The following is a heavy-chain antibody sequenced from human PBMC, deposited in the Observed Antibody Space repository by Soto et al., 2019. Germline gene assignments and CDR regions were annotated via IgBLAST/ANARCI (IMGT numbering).Heavy chain of an antibody. CDR2: INPNSGGT. CDR1: GYTFTGYY. V-gene: IGHV1-2*04. D-gene: IGHD3-10*01. Sequence: ASVKVSCKASGYTFTGYYMHWVRQAPGQGLEWMGWINPNSGGTNYAQKFQGWVTMTRDTSISTAYMELSRLRSDDTAVYYCARGYWVRGAMGNYYYYGMDVWGQGTTVTVCS. J-gene: IGHJ6*02. CDR3: ARGYWVRGAMGNYYYYGMDV.